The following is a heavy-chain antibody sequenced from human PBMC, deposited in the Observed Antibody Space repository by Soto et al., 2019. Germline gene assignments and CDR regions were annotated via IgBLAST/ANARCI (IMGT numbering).Heavy chain of an antibody. CDR3: ARPYSTSWSVGVLHI. J-gene: IGHJ3*02. CDR2: IYYNGST. Sequence: SETLSLSCSVSGGSISTYFWTWIRQPPGKGLEWIGHIYYNGSTKYNPSLKTRVTISVDTSNKQVALTLSSVTAADTAVYYCARPYSTSWSVGVLHIWGQGSMVTVSS. D-gene: IGHD6-13*01. CDR1: GGSISTYF. V-gene: IGHV4-59*08.